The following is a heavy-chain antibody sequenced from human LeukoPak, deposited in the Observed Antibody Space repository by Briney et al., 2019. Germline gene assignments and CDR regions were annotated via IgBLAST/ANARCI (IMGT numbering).Heavy chain of an antibody. CDR2: INPNSGGT. D-gene: IGHD3-22*01. CDR3: ARKGRIYGYYDY. CDR1: GYTFPDYY. V-gene: IGHV1-2*02. J-gene: IGHJ4*02. Sequence: GASVKVSCKASGYTFPDYYIHWVRQAPGQGLEWIGFINPNSGGTHYAQKFQGRVTVTRDTSISTVYMEMMRLRSDDTAVYYCARKGRIYGYYDYWGRGTLVTVSS.